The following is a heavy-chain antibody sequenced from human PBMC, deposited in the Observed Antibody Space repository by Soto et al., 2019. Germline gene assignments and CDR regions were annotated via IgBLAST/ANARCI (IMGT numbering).Heavy chain of an antibody. V-gene: IGHV1-18*01. J-gene: IGHJ3*02. Sequence: QVQLVQSGAEVKKPGASVKVSCKASGYTFTSYGISWVRQAPGPGLEWMGCISAYNGNTNYAQKLQGTVTITTGTVTSTAYMELRSLRSDDTAVYYCSRVTNCSGGSCYSFHAFDIWGQGTMVTVSS. CDR1: GYTFTSYG. CDR2: ISAYNGNT. D-gene: IGHD2-15*01. CDR3: SRVTNCSGGSCYSFHAFDI.